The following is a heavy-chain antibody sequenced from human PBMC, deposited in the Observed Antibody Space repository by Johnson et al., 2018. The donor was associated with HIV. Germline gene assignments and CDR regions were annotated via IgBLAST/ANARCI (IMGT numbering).Heavy chain of an antibody. D-gene: IGHD1-26*01. J-gene: IGHJ3*02. Sequence: ACLKGRFTISRDNSKNTLYLQMNSLRAEDTAVYYCARAVGAGGIRGQGTMVTVSS. V-gene: IGHV3-23*01. CDR3: ARAVGAGGI.